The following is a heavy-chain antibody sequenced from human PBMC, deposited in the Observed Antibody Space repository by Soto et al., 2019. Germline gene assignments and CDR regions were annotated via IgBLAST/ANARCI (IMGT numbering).Heavy chain of an antibody. V-gene: IGHV4-4*02. Sequence: PSETLSLTCAVSGASINNPNWWSWVRQSPGKGLEWIGEIYPDGRTHYNPSLKSRVTISIDKSKNQFSLKMASVTAADTAVYYCARELPGPSSPFLDYWGQGSLVTVSS. CDR1: GASINNPNW. D-gene: IGHD2-21*02. J-gene: IGHJ4*02. CDR3: ARELPGPSSPFLDY. CDR2: IYPDGRT.